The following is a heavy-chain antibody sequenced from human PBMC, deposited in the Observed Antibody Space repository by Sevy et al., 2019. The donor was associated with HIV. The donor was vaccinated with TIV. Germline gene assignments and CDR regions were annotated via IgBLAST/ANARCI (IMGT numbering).Heavy chain of an antibody. CDR2: MNPNSGNT. J-gene: IGHJ5*02. Sequence: ASVKVSCKASGYTFTSYDINWVRQATGQGLEWMGWMNPNSGNTGYAQEFQGRVTMTRNTSISTAYMELSSLRSEDTAVYYCARGQLLWFGELLLNWFDPWGQGTLVTVSS. CDR3: ARGQLLWFGELLLNWFDP. D-gene: IGHD3-10*01. CDR1: GYTFTSYD. V-gene: IGHV1-8*01.